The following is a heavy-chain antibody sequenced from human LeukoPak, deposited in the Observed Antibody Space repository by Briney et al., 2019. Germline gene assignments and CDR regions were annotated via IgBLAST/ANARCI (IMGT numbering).Heavy chain of an antibody. V-gene: IGHV4-59*08. J-gene: IGHJ6*02. D-gene: IGHD2-21*02. Sequence: SETLSLTCTVSGGSISSYYWSWIRQPPGKGLEWIGYIYYSGSTNYNPSPKSRVTISVDTSKNQFSLKLSSVTAADTAVYYCAGCGGDCYPFYYYGMDVWGQGTTVTVSS. CDR1: GGSISSYY. CDR3: AGCGGDCYPFYYYGMDV. CDR2: IYYSGST.